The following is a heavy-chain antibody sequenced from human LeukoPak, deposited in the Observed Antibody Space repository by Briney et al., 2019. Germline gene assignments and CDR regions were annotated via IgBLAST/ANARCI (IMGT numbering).Heavy chain of an antibody. D-gene: IGHD3-10*01. CDR2: IIPIFGTA. V-gene: IGHV1-69*05. Sequence: SVKVPCKASGGTFSSYAISWVRQAPGQGLEWMGGIIPIFGTANYAQKFQGRVTITTDESTSTAYMELSSLRSEDTAVYYCAIGGGSGTIGYYYYYMDVWGKGTTVTVSS. CDR3: AIGGGSGTIGYYYYYMDV. J-gene: IGHJ6*03. CDR1: GGTFSSYA.